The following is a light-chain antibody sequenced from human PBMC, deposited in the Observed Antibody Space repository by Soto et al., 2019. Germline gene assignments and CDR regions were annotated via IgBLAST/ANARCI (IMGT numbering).Light chain of an antibody. J-gene: IGLJ3*02. CDR3: ISYAGSSIWV. V-gene: IGLV2-8*01. CDR1: SSDVGTYNY. CDR2: DVS. Sequence: QSALTQPPSASGSPGQSVTISCTGTSSDVGTYNYVSWYQQHPGKAPKLMIYDVSKRPSGVPDRFSGSKSGNTASLTVSGLQAEDEAYYYCISYAGSSIWVFGGGTKVTVL.